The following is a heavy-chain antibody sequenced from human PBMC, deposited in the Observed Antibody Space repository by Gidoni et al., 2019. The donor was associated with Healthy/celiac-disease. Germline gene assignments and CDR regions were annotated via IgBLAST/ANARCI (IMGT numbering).Heavy chain of an antibody. D-gene: IGHD2-2*01. J-gene: IGHJ4*02. CDR2: ISGSGGST. Sequence: EVHLLESGGGLVQPGGSLRLSCSASVFTFSSYAMSWVRQAPGKGLEWVSAISGSGGSTYYADSGKGRLTISRDNSKNTQYLQMNSLRAEDTAVYYCAKDKVVPAAIFDYWGQGTLVTVSS. CDR1: VFTFSSYA. V-gene: IGHV3-23*01. CDR3: AKDKVVPAAIFDY.